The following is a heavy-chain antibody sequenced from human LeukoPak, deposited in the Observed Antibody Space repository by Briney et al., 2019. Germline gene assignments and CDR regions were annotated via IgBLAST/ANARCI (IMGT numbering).Heavy chain of an antibody. Sequence: ASVKVSCKASGYTFTSYYIHWVRQAPGQGLEWMGWINPNSGGTNYAQKFQGRVTMTRDTSISTAYMELSRLRSDDTAVYYCARVGIPYSSGWYAVYWGQGTLVTVSS. D-gene: IGHD6-19*01. CDR1: GYTFTSYY. J-gene: IGHJ4*02. CDR3: ARVGIPYSSGWYAVY. V-gene: IGHV1-2*02. CDR2: INPNSGGT.